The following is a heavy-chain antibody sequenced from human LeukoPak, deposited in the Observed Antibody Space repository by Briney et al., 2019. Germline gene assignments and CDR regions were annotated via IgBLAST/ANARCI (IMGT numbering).Heavy chain of an antibody. Sequence: ASVKVSCKASGGIFGSYAISWVRQAPGQGLEWMGRTIPIFGTANYAQKFQGRVTITADKSTNTAYMELSSLRSEDTAVYYCARDYESGSPEGVFDIWGQGTMVTVSS. D-gene: IGHD1-26*01. CDR1: GGIFGSYA. CDR3: ARDYESGSPEGVFDI. CDR2: TIPIFGTA. V-gene: IGHV1-69*06. J-gene: IGHJ3*02.